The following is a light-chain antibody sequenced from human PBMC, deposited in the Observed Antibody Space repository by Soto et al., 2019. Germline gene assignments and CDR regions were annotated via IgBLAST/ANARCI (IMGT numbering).Light chain of an antibody. CDR2: DAS. CDR3: QQYNSYSWT. J-gene: IGKJ1*01. CDR1: QIISSW. Sequence: DIQMTQSPSTLSASVGDRVTITCRASQIISSWLAWYQQKPGRAPKLLIYDASSLESGVPSSFSGSGSGTEFTLTISSLQPDDFATYYCQQYNSYSWTFGQGTKVEIK. V-gene: IGKV1-5*01.